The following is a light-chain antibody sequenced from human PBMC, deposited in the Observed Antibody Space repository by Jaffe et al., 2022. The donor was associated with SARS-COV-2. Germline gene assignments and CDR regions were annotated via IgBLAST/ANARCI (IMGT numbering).Light chain of an antibody. CDR2: GVS. CDR1: QSVSSY. V-gene: IGKV3-11*01. CDR3: QQRSERPPSLT. J-gene: IGKJ4*01. Sequence: EIVLTQSPATLSLSPGERATLSCRASQSVSSYLAWYQQKAGQAPRLLIYGVSNRATGIPARFSGSGSGTDFTLTITSLEPEDSAVYYCQQRSERPPSLTFGGGTKVEIK.